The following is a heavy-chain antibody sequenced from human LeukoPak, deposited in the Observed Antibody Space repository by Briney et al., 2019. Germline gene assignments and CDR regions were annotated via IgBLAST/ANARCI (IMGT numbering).Heavy chain of an antibody. CDR2: FDPEDGET. J-gene: IGHJ4*02. CDR3: ATSPNWGYDY. V-gene: IGHV1-24*01. CDR1: GHTLTELS. D-gene: IGHD7-27*01. Sequence: VASVKVSCKVSGHTLTELSMHWVRQAPGKGLEWMGGFDPEDGETIYAQKFQGRVTMTEDTSTDTAYMELSSLRSEDTAVYYCATSPNWGYDYWGQGTLVTVSS.